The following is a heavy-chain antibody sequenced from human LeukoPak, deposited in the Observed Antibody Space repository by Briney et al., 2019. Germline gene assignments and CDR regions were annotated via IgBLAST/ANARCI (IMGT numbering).Heavy chain of an antibody. Sequence: GGSLRLSCAPSGFTFSSFAMSWVRQAPGKGLEWVSAISGSGDTYYADSVKGRFTIPRDNSRNTLYLQMNSLRVEDTAMYYCARGSSVAGFDYWGQGILVTVS. D-gene: IGHD6-19*01. CDR2: ISGSGDT. J-gene: IGHJ4*02. V-gene: IGHV3-23*01. CDR3: ARGSSVAGFDY. CDR1: GFTFSSFA.